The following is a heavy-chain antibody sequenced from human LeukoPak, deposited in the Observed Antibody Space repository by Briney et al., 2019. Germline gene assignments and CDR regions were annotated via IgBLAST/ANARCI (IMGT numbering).Heavy chain of an antibody. CDR2: IDQSGTT. CDR3: ARVPHYYFGYGYFDT. Sequence: KPSETLSLTCVVYGGSFSGYYWSWIHQPPGKGLEWIGEIDQSGTTNYNPSLKSRVTISIDTSKKQFSLTLTSMTAADTAVYYCARVPHYYFGYGYFDTWGQGTRVTVSS. V-gene: IGHV4-34*01. D-gene: IGHD3-10*01. J-gene: IGHJ4*02. CDR1: GGSFSGYY.